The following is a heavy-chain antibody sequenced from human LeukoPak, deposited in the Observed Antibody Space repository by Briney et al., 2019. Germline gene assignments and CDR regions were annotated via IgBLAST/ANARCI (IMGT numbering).Heavy chain of an antibody. CDR1: GFTFSGYY. J-gene: IGHJ3*02. CDR3: AKVTQWLVLEAFDI. D-gene: IGHD6-19*01. V-gene: IGHV3-11*01. Sequence: GGSLRLSCAASGFTFSGYYMSWIRQTPGKRLEWLSYIGNDGRPIFYADSVQGRFTISRDNAKNLLYLQTDNLTVEDTAVYYCAKVTQWLVLEAFDIWGQGTMVTVSS. CDR2: IGNDGRPI.